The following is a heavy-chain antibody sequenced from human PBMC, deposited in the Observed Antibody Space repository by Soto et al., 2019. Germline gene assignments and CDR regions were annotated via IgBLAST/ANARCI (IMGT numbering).Heavy chain of an antibody. J-gene: IGHJ4*02. CDR1: GGSISSGYYY. CDR2: IYYSGSS. V-gene: IGHV4-30-4*08. CDR3: ARDRERGYSYGYFDY. D-gene: IGHD5-18*01. Sequence: SETLSLTCTVSGGSISSGYYYWSWIRQPPWKGLELLVYIYYSGSSYYNPSLKSRITLSVDTSKNQFSLNLSSVTAADTAVYYCARDRERGYSYGYFDYWGQGTLVTVSS.